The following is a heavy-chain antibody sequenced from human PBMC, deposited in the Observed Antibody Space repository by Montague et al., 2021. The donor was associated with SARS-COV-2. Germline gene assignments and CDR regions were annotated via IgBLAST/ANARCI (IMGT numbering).Heavy chain of an antibody. CDR3: ARAHNGSCPHLDN. CDR2: IYTSGTT. D-gene: IGHD2-8*01. Sequence: TLSLTCSVSGVSISSDSYYWSWIRQPAGKGLEWIGRIYTSGTTDYSFSLKSRVTISVDTSKNQFSLNLTSVTAADTAVYYCARAHNGSCPHLDNWGQGSLVTVSS. J-gene: IGHJ4*02. CDR1: GVSISSDSYY. V-gene: IGHV4-61*02.